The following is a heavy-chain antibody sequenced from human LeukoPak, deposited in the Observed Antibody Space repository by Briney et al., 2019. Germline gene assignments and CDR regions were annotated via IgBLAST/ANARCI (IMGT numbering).Heavy chain of an antibody. Sequence: SETLSLTCTVSGGSISSGGYYWSWIRQHPGKGLEWIGYIYYSGGTYYNPSLKSRVTISVDTSKNQFSLKLSSVTAADTAVYYCARDLSPVRGPYGMDVWGQGTTVTVSS. CDR3: ARDLSPVRGPYGMDV. D-gene: IGHD3-10*01. CDR2: IYYSGGT. J-gene: IGHJ6*02. CDR1: GGSISSGGYY. V-gene: IGHV4-31*03.